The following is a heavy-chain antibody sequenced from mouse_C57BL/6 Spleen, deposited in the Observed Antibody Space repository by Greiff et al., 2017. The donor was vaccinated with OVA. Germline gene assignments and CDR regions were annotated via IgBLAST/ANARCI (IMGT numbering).Heavy chain of an antibody. V-gene: IGHV1-64*01. CDR2: IHPNSGST. J-gene: IGHJ2*01. CDR1: GYTFTSYW. CDR3: AREGYYYGSSNFDY. Sequence: QVQLQQPGAELVKPGASVKLSCKASGYTFTSYWMHWVKQRPGQGLEWIGMIHPNSGSTNYNEKFKSKATLTVDKSSSTAYMKLSSLTSEDSAVYYCAREGYYYGSSNFDYWGQGTTLTVSS. D-gene: IGHD1-1*01.